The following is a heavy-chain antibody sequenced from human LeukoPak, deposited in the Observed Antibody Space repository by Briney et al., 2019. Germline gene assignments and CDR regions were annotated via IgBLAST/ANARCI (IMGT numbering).Heavy chain of an antibody. D-gene: IGHD2-15*01. CDR1: GGSITPYY. CDR3: ASDRIEVDAFDI. J-gene: IGHJ3*02. CDR2: IYYSGST. V-gene: IGHV4-59*08. Sequence: SETLSLTCTVSGGSITPYYWSWIRQPPGKGLEWIGNIYYSGSTNYNPSLKSRVTISVDTSKNQFSLKLSSVTAADTAVYYCASDRIEVDAFDIWGQGTMVTVSS.